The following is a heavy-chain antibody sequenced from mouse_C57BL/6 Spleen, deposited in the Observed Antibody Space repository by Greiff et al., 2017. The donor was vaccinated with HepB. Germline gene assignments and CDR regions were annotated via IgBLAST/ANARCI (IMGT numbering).Heavy chain of an antibody. V-gene: IGHV6-3*01. Sequence: EVNVVESGGGLVQPGGSMKLSCVASGFTFSNYWMNWVRQSPEKGLEWVAQIRLKSDNYATHYAESVKGRFTISRDDSKSSVYLQMNNLRAEDTGIYYCTGGDGYCGFAYWGQGTLVTVSA. CDR3: TGGDGYCGFAY. CDR2: IRLKSDNYAT. D-gene: IGHD2-3*01. J-gene: IGHJ3*01. CDR1: GFTFSNYW.